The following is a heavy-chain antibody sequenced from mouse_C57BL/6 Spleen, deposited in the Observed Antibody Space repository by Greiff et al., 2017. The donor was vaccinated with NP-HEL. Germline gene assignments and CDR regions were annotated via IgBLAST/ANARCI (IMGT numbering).Heavy chain of an antibody. V-gene: IGHV1-85*01. D-gene: IGHD1-1*01. CDR1: GYTFTSYD. CDR3: ARITTVVATDYYAMDY. Sequence: QVQLQQSGPELVKPGASVKLSCKASGYTFTSYDINWVKQRPGQGLEWIGWIYPRDGSSKYYEKFKGKATLTVDTSSSTAYMELHSLTSEDSAVYFCARITTVVATDYYAMDYWGKGTSVTVSS. CDR2: IYPRDGSS. J-gene: IGHJ4*01.